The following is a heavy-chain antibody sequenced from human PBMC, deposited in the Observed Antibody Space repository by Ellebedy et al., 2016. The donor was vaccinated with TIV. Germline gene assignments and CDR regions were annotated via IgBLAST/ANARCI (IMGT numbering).Heavy chain of an antibody. J-gene: IGHJ4*02. D-gene: IGHD6-19*01. CDR2: INAGNGNT. Sequence: AASVKVSCKASGYTFTSYAMHWVRQAPGQRLEWMGWINAGNGNTKYSQKFQGRVTITRDTSASTAYMELSSLRSEDTAVYYCARSVGYSSGWDQWGQGTLVTVSS. CDR1: GYTFTSYA. CDR3: ARSVGYSSGWDQ. V-gene: IGHV1-3*01.